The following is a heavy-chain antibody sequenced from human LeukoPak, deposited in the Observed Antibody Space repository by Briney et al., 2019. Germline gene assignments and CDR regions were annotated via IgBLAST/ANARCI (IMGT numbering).Heavy chain of an antibody. CDR1: GFAFSNFA. J-gene: IGHJ6*03. CDR3: AKMEGQRLYDYCMDV. D-gene: IGHD3-3*01. CDR2: MSGSGYYT. V-gene: IGHV3-23*01. Sequence: GGSLRLSCASSGFAFSNFAMSWVRQAPGKGLEWVSAMSGSGYYTYYVESVKGRFTISRDNSKNTLYLHMNSLRADDTAVYYCAKMEGQRLYDYCMDVWGRGTTVTVSS.